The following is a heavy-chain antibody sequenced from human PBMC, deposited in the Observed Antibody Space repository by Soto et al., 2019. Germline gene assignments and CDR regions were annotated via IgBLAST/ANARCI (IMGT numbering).Heavy chain of an antibody. D-gene: IGHD3-22*01. CDR3: ANSDSSGYPTYYYYGMGV. CDR1: GFTFSSYG. J-gene: IGHJ6*02. V-gene: IGHV3-30*18. CDR2: ISYDGSNK. Sequence: GGTLRLSCAASGFTFSSYGMHWVRQAPGKGLEWVAVISYDGSNKYYADSVKGRFTISRDNSKNTLYLQMNSLRAEDTAVYYCANSDSSGYPTYYYYGMGVWGQGTTVTVSS.